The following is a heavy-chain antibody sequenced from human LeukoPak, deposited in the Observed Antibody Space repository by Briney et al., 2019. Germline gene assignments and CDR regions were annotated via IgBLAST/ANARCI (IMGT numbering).Heavy chain of an antibody. CDR3: PSVNPTVTSDAFDI. Sequence: SETLSLTCTVSGGSISSYYWSWIRQPPGKGLEWIGYIYYSGSTNYNPSLKSRVTISVDTSKNQFSLKLSSVTAADTAVYYCPSVNPTVTSDAFDIWGQGTMVTLSS. V-gene: IGHV4-59*08. CDR2: IYYSGST. CDR1: GGSISSYY. D-gene: IGHD4-17*01. J-gene: IGHJ3*02.